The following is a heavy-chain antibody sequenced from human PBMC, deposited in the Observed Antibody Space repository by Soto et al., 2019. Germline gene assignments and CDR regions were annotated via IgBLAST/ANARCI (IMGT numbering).Heavy chain of an antibody. CDR2: IKQDGNEK. J-gene: IGHJ4*02. Sequence: GEFLKISCKGSGYTFSSYWMNWVRQAPGKGLEWVANIKQDGNEKHYVDSVKGRFTISRDSAKNSLYLQMNSLRAEDTAVYYCARGAAAGFPFPDYWGQGTPVTVSS. CDR3: ARGAAAGFPFPDY. CDR1: GYTFSSYW. V-gene: IGHV3-7*04. D-gene: IGHD6-13*01.